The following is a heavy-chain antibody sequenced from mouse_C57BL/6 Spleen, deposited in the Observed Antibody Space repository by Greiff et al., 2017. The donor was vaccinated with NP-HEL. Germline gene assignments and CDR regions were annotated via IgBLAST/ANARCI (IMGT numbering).Heavy chain of an antibody. CDR3: TTRDSSGYRFAY. Sequence: EVQLQQSGAELVRPGASVKLSCTASGFNIKDYYMHWVKQRPEQGLEWIGRIDPEDGDTEYAPKFQGQATMTADTSSNTAYLQLSSLTSEDTAVYYCTTRDSSGYRFAYWGQGTLVTVSA. CDR1: GFNIKDYY. J-gene: IGHJ3*01. V-gene: IGHV14-1*01. D-gene: IGHD3-2*02. CDR2: IDPEDGDT.